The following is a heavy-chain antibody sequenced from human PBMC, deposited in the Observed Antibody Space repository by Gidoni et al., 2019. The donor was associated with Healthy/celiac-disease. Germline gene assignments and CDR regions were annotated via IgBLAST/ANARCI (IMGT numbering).Heavy chain of an antibody. V-gene: IGHV4-38-2*02. D-gene: IGHD1-26*01. J-gene: IGHJ6*02. Sequence: VQLQESGPGLVKPSETLSLTCAVSGYSIRRGYYWGWIRQPPGKGLEWIGSIYHSGSTYYNPSLKSRGTISVDTSKNQFSLKLSSVTAADTAVYYCARDGVGATTNYYYGMDVWGQGTTVTVSS. CDR2: IYHSGST. CDR1: GYSIRRGYY. CDR3: ARDGVGATTNYYYGMDV.